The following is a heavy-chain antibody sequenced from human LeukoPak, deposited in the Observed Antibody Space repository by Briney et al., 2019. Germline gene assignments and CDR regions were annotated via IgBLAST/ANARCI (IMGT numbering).Heavy chain of an antibody. CDR1: GFTFSSYG. CDR2: IWYDGSNK. J-gene: IGHJ4*02. V-gene: IGHV3-33*06. CDR3: AKGRYSYGYAFDY. D-gene: IGHD5-18*01. Sequence: GGSLRLSCAASGFTFSSYGMHWVRQAPGKGLEWVAVIWYDGSNKYYAGSVKGRFTISRDNSKNTLYLQMNSLRAEDTAVYYCAKGRYSYGYAFDYWGQGTLVTVSS.